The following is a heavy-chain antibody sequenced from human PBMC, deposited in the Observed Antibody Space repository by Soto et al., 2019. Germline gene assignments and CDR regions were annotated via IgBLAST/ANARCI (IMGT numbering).Heavy chain of an antibody. J-gene: IGHJ6*02. Sequence: GGSLRLSCAASGFTFSSYGMHWVRQAPGKGLEWVAVISYDGSNKYYADSVKGRFTISRDNSKNTLYLQMNSLRAEDTAVYYCAKDRVGTTVFWTSVYYYYGMDVWGQGTTVTVSS. CDR2: ISYDGSNK. D-gene: IGHD4-17*01. CDR3: AKDRVGTTVFWTSVYYYYGMDV. CDR1: GFTFSSYG. V-gene: IGHV3-30*18.